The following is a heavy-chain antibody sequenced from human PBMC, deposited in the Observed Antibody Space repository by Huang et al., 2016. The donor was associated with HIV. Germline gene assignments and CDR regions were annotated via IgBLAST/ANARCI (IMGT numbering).Heavy chain of an antibody. Sequence: QVQLVQSGAEVKKPGASVTISCKASGFRIIIYYIHWVRQAPGQGLEWMGIVNPSGGGADYAKKVKGRVTMTRDTSTRTLYMELSSLRSEDTAVYDCAREGITPSGTEVSGFDFWGQGTPVSVSS. CDR1: GFRIIIYY. D-gene: IGHD6-13*01. CDR2: VNPSGGGA. V-gene: IGHV1-46*03. CDR3: AREGITPSGTEVSGFDF. J-gene: IGHJ5*01.